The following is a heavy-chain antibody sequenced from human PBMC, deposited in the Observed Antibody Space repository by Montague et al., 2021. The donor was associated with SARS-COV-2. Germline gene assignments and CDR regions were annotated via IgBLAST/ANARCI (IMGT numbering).Heavy chain of an antibody. D-gene: IGHD3-22*01. V-gene: IGHV3-23*01. Sequence: SLRLSCAASGFTFSSYALTWVRQAPGKGLEWVSAISNSGGRTYYADSVKGRFTISRDNSKNTLYLQMNSLRGEDTAIYYCAKSGVVINPYYYYGMDVWGQGPTVTVSS. CDR1: GFTFSSYA. CDR3: AKSGVVINPYYYYGMDV. CDR2: ISNSGGRT. J-gene: IGHJ6*02.